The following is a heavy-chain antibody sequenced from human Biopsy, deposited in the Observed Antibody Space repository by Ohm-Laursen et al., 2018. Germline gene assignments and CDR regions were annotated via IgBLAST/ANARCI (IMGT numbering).Heavy chain of an antibody. D-gene: IGHD1-26*01. CDR1: GGSIGSFF. Sequence: SGTLSLTCTVSGGSIGSFFWSWIRQPPGKGLEWIGYIYYSGSTNYNPSLRSRVTISVDRSKNQFSLELSSVTAADTAVYYCARVGAGAPSIDYFDYWGQGALVTVPS. CDR2: IYYSGST. J-gene: IGHJ4*02. CDR3: ARVGAGAPSIDYFDY. V-gene: IGHV4-59*01.